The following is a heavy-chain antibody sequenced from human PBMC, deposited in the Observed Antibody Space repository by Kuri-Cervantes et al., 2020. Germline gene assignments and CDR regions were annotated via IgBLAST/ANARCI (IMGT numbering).Heavy chain of an antibody. CDR2: ISWNSGSI. CDR3: AKVCPADAFDI. CDR1: GFTFSSSG. V-gene: IGHV3-9*01. J-gene: IGHJ3*02. Sequence: SLKIPCAASGFTFSSSGMYWVRQAPGKGLEWVSGISWNSGSIGYADSVKGRFTISRDNAKTSLYLQMNSLRAEDTALYYCAKVCPADAFDIWGQGTMVTVSS.